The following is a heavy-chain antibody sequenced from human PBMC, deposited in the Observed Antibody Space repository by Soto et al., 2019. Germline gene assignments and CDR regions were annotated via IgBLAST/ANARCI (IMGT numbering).Heavy chain of an antibody. CDR1: GGSISSGGYY. CDR3: ARAYGKSSNWFDP. J-gene: IGHJ5*02. D-gene: IGHD3-10*01. V-gene: IGHV4-31*03. CDR2: IYYSGST. Sequence: SETLSLTCTVSGGSISSGGYYWSWIRQHPGKGLEWIGYIYYSGSTYYNPSLKSRVTISVDTSKNQFSLKLSSVIAADTAVYYCARAYGKSSNWFDPWGQGTLVTVSS.